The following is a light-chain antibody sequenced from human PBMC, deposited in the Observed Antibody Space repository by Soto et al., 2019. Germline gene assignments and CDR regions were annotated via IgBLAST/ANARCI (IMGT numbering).Light chain of an antibody. CDR2: DAS. Sequence: DIQMTQSPATLSASVGDRVTITCRASQSVSSWLAWYQQKPGKAPKLLIYDASNLESGVPLRFSGSGSGTEFTLTISSLKPDDFATYYCQQYNQYSWTFGQGTKVEVK. CDR1: QSVSSW. V-gene: IGKV1-5*01. CDR3: QQYNQYSWT. J-gene: IGKJ1*01.